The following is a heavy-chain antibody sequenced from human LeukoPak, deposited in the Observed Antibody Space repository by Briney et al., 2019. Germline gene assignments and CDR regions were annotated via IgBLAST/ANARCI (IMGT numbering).Heavy chain of an antibody. CDR1: GGSFSGYY. V-gene: IGHV4-31*11. Sequence: PSETLSLTCAVYGGSFSGYYWSWIRQHPGKGLEWIGYIYSGSTYYNPSLKSRVTISVDTSKNQFSLKLSSVTAADTAVYYCARDIKRGMNWFDPWGQGTLVTVSS. CDR3: ARDIKRGMNWFDP. CDR2: IYSGST. D-gene: IGHD3-10*01. J-gene: IGHJ5*02.